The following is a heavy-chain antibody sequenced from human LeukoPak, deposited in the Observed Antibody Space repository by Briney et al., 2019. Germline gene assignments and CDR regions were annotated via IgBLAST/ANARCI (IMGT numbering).Heavy chain of an antibody. CDR2: ISGSGGST. J-gene: IGHJ5*02. V-gene: IGHV3-23*01. D-gene: IGHD3-9*01. CDR1: GFTFSSYA. Sequence: GGSLRLSCAASGFTFSSYAMSWVRQAPGKGLEWVSAISGSGGSTYYADSVKGRFTISRDNSKNTLYLQMNSLRAEDTAVYYCASTGGDVLRYFDWLYWCDPWGQGTLVTVSS. CDR3: ASTGGDVLRYFDWLYWCDP.